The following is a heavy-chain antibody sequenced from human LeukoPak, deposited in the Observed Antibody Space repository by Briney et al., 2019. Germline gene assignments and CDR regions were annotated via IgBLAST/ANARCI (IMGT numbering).Heavy chain of an antibody. V-gene: IGHV4-34*01. D-gene: IGHD5-18*01. J-gene: IGHJ5*02. CDR3: ARGGSHLWQPFAS. Sequence: GSLRLSCAASGFTFSSYSMNWIRQPPGKGLEWIGEINHSGSTNYNPSLKSRVTISVDTSKNQFSLKLSSVTAADTAVYYCARGGSHLWQPFASWGQETLATVPS. CDR1: GFTFSSYS. CDR2: INHSGST.